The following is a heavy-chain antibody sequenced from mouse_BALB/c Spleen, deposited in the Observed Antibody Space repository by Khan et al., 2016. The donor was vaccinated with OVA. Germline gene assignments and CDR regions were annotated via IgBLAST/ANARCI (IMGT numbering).Heavy chain of an antibody. CDR1: GFNIKDTY. Sequence: VQLKESGADFVKPGASVKLSCTASGFNIKDTYMHWINQRPQQGLVWIGRIDPANGDVRYDPKFQDKATIAADASSNTAYSQLSSLTSDDTAVYYCIRGAYSGLFADWGQGTLVTVSA. D-gene: IGHD2-10*01. V-gene: IGHV14-3*02. CDR3: IRGAYSGLFAD. J-gene: IGHJ3*01. CDR2: IDPANGDV.